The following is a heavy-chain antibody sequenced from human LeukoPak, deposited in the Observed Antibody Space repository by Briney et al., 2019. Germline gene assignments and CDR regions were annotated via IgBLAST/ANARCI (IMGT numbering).Heavy chain of an antibody. CDR1: GFTFSSYA. CDR2: ISGSGGST. Sequence: GGSLRLSCAASGFTFSSYAMSWVRQAPGKGLEWVSAISGSGGSTYYADSVKGRFTISRDNAKNSLYLQMNSLRAEDTAVYYCARVNDCSGGSCYSGLHYWGQGTLVTVSS. D-gene: IGHD2-15*01. CDR3: ARVNDCSGGSCYSGLHY. J-gene: IGHJ4*02. V-gene: IGHV3-23*01.